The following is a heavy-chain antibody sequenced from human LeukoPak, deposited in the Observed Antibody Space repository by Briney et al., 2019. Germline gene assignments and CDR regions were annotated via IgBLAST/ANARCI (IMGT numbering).Heavy chain of an antibody. D-gene: IGHD2-2*01. CDR1: GFTFSSYA. CDR2: ISGSGGST. J-gene: IGHJ6*02. V-gene: IGHV3-23*01. Sequence: GGSLRLSCAASGFTFSSYAMSWVRQAPGKGLEWVSAISGSGGSTYYADSVKGRFTISRDNSKNTPYLQMNSLRAEDTAVYYCAKQLAMDRGYYYYGMDVWGQGTTVTVSS. CDR3: AKQLAMDRGYYYYGMDV.